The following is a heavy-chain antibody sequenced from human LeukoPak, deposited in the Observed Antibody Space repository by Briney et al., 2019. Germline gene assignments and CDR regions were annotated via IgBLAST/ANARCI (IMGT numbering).Heavy chain of an antibody. D-gene: IGHD3-10*01. Sequence: PSETLSLTCAVYGGSFSGHYWSWIRQPPGKGLEWIGEINHSGSTNYNPSLKSRVTISVDTSKNQFSLKLSSVTAADTAVYYCASSGSYSHVDYWGQGTLVTVSS. V-gene: IGHV4-34*01. CDR3: ASSGSYSHVDY. CDR1: GGSFSGHY. J-gene: IGHJ4*02. CDR2: INHSGST.